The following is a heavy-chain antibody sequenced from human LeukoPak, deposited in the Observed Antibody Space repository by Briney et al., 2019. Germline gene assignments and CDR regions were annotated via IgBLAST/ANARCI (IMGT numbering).Heavy chain of an antibody. D-gene: IGHD3-16*01. CDR3: GKEGGA. J-gene: IGHJ5*02. Sequence: GGSLRLSCAASGFTLSTHDMVWVRQITGKGLEWVSAIGAAGGTYYPGSVGGRFTISRDNSKDMVYLQMNSLKVEDTATYYCGKEGGAWGQGTKVTVSS. V-gene: IGHV3-13*01. CDR1: GFTLSTHD. CDR2: IGAAGGT.